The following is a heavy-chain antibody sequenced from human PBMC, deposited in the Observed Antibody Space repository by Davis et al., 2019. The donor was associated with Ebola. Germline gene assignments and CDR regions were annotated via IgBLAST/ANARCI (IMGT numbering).Heavy chain of an antibody. CDR2: LSVAGLT. V-gene: IGHV3-23*01. J-gene: IGHJ4*02. Sequence: GESLKISCTASGFPFSDYAMSWVRQAPGKGLEWVSDLSVAGLTHYADSVKGRLTISRDNSKNTLYLQMDNLRAEDTAVYYCASQGWCGGIPCIHAPSGYWGQGTPVTVS. CDR3: ASQGWCGGIPCIHAPSGY. CDR1: GFPFSDYA. D-gene: IGHD2-21*01.